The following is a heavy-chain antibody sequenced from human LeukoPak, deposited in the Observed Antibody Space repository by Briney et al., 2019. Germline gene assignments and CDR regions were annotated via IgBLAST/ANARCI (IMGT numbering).Heavy chain of an antibody. D-gene: IGHD6-13*01. CDR2: IYYSGST. CDR3: ARGLMMAVAGRGEFHY. V-gene: IGHV4-59*01. Sequence: PSETPSLTCIVSGGSISSYYWSWIRQPPGEGLERIGYIYYSGSTNYNPSLKSRVTISVDTSKNQFSLKLSSVTAADTAVYYCARGLMMAVAGRGEFHYWGQGTLVTVSS. CDR1: GGSISSYY. J-gene: IGHJ4*02.